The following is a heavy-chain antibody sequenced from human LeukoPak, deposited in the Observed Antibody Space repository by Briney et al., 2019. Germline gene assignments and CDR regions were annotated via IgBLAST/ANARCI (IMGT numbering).Heavy chain of an antibody. V-gene: IGHV1-69*04. Sequence: SVKVSCKASGGTFSSYAISWVRQAPGQGLEWMGRIIPILGIANYAQKFQGRVTITADKSTSTAYMELSSLRSEDTAVYYCASPKYFSGGSCYSGRSPFDYWGQGTLVTVSS. CDR2: IIPILGIA. J-gene: IGHJ4*02. D-gene: IGHD2-15*01. CDR3: ASPKYFSGGSCYSGRSPFDY. CDR1: GGTFSSYA.